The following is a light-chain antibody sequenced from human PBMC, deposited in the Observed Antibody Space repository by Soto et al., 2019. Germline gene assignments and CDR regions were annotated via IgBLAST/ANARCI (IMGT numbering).Light chain of an antibody. Sequence: QSVLTQPASVSGSPGQSITISCTGTSSDVGGYNYVSWYQQHPGKAPKLMIYEVSNRPSGVSNRFSVAKSGNTASLTISGIQPEDEDDYYCSSYTSSSTLVFGTGTKLTVL. J-gene: IGLJ1*01. CDR1: SSDVGGYNY. CDR3: SSYTSSSTLV. CDR2: EVS. V-gene: IGLV2-14*01.